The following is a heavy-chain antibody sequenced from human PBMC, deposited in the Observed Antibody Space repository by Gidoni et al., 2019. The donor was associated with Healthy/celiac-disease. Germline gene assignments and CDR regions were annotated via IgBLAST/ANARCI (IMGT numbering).Heavy chain of an antibody. D-gene: IGHD6-13*01. Sequence: QVQLVQSGAEVKKPGASGKGSGKASGYTCTSYDINWVRQATGQGLEWMGWMNPNSGNTGYAQKFQGRVTMTRNTSISTAYMELSSLRSEDTAVYYCARGQGSSWYWFDPWGQGTLVTVSS. CDR3: ARGQGSSWYWFDP. V-gene: IGHV1-8*01. J-gene: IGHJ5*02. CDR2: MNPNSGNT. CDR1: GYTCTSYD.